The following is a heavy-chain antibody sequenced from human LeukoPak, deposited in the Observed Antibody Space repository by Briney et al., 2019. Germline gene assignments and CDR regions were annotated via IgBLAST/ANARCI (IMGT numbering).Heavy chain of an antibody. J-gene: IGHJ5*02. V-gene: IGHV4-39*07. CDR2: IYYSGST. D-gene: IGHD3-22*01. CDR1: GGSINSSSDY. CDR3: ATSFITMIVVDSNWFDP. Sequence: SSETLSLTCTVSGGSINSSSDYWGWIRQPPGKGLEWIGSIYYSGSTYYNPSLKSRVTISVDTSKNQFSLKLSSVTAADTAVYYCATSFITMIVVDSNWFDPWGQGTLVTVSS.